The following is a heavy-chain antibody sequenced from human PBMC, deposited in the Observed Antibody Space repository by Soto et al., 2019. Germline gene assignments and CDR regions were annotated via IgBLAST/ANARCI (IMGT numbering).Heavy chain of an antibody. J-gene: IGHJ3*02. CDR3: TRDHGVVVVAAAIDAFDI. D-gene: IGHD2-15*01. V-gene: IGHV3-49*03. CDR2: IRSKAYGGTT. CDR1: GFTFGDYA. Sequence: PGGSLRLSCTASGFTFGDYAMSWFRQAPGKGLEWVGFIRSKAYGGTTEYAASVKGRFTTSRDDSKSIAYLQMNSLKTEDTAEYYCTRDHGVVVVAAAIDAFDIWGQGTMVTVSS.